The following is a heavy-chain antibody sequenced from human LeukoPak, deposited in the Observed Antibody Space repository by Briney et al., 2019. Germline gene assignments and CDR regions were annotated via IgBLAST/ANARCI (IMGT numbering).Heavy chain of an antibody. CDR3: ARDRLVPAAYYYYYYMDV. J-gene: IGHJ6*03. CDR2: INPNSGGT. CDR1: GYTFTGYY. Sequence: GASVKVSCKASGYTFTGYYMHWVRQAPGQGLEWMGWINPNSGGTNYAQKFQGRVTMTRDTSISTAYMELSRLRSDDTAVYYCARDRLVPAAYYYYYYMDVWGKGTTVTVSS. V-gene: IGHV1-2*02. D-gene: IGHD2-2*01.